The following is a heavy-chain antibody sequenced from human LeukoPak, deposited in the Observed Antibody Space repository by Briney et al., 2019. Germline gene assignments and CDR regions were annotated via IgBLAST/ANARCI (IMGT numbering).Heavy chain of an antibody. J-gene: IGHJ4*02. D-gene: IGHD5-24*01. CDR2: ISGSDSRR. Sequence: GGSLRLSCATSGFTFSIYEMNWVRQAPGKGLEWISYISGSDSRRYYADSVKGRFTISRDNAKNSLYLQMNSLRAEDTAVYYCTSANYGPAYWGQGTLVTVSS. V-gene: IGHV3-48*03. CDR3: TSANYGPAY. CDR1: GFTFSIYE.